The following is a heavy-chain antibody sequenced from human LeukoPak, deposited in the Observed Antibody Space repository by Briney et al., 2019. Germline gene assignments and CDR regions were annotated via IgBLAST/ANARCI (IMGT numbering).Heavy chain of an antibody. CDR3: ARDYVWGSYRLFAFDI. J-gene: IGHJ3*02. V-gene: IGHV3-21*01. CDR1: GFTFSSYS. CDR2: ISSSSSYI. Sequence: GGSLRLSCAASGFTFSSYSMNWVRQAPGKGLEWVSSISSSSSYIYYADSVKGRFTISRDNAKNSLYPQMNSLRAEDTAVYYCARDYVWGSYRLFAFDIWGQGTMVTVSS. D-gene: IGHD3-16*02.